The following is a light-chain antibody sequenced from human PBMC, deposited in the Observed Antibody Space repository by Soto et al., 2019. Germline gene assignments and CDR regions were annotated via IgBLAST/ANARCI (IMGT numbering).Light chain of an antibody. CDR1: QNITNY. CDR2: DAS. Sequence: DIQMTQSPSTLSASVGDRVSITCRASQNITNYLAWYQQKPGKAPKLLISDASNLGSGVPSRFSGSESGTEFTLTISSLQPDDIATYYCQQYYSYLWTFGQGTKVEI. J-gene: IGKJ1*01. CDR3: QQYYSYLWT. V-gene: IGKV1-5*01.